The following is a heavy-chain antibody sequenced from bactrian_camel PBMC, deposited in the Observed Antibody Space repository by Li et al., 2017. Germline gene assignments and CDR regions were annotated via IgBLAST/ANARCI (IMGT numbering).Heavy chain of an antibody. V-gene: IGHV3S54*01. Sequence: HVQLVESGGGSVQAGGTLRLSCENSGEKLRFTFMAWFRQAPGKEREGVASIYTQDGRTAYADSVKGRFTISQDNTKNMLYLQMNSLKSEDTALYYCAHGLNYYGQGTQVTVS. D-gene: IGHD4*01. CDR2: IYTQDGRT. CDR1: GEKLRFTF. J-gene: IGHJ4*01. CDR3: AHGLNY.